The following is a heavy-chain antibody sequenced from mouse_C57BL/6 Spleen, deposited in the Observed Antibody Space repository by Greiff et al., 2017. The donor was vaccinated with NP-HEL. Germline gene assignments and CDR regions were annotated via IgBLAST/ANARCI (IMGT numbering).Heavy chain of an antibody. D-gene: IGHD1-1*01. CDR1: GYAFSSYW. J-gene: IGHJ4*01. CDR2: IYPGDGDT. Sequence: VQLQESGAELVKPGASVKISCKASGYAFSSYWMNWVKQRPGKGLEWIGQIYPGDGDTNYNGKFKGKATLTADKSSSTAYMQLRSLTSEDAAVYFCARGSYEAMDYWGQGTSVTVSS. CDR3: ARGSYEAMDY. V-gene: IGHV1-80*01.